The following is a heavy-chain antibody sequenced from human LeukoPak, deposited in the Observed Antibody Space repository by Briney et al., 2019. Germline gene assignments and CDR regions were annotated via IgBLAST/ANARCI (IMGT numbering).Heavy chain of an antibody. J-gene: IGHJ2*01. V-gene: IGHV3-21*01. CDR1: GFTFSSYS. Sequence: PGGSLRLSCAASGFTFSSYSMNWVRQAPGKGLEWVSFISTSSSYIHYADSVKGRFTISRDNAKSSLYLQMNSLRAEDTAVYYCARTSDTSGRLYWYFDLWGRGTLVTVSS. D-gene: IGHD3-22*01. CDR3: ARTSDTSGRLYWYFDL. CDR2: ISTSSSYI.